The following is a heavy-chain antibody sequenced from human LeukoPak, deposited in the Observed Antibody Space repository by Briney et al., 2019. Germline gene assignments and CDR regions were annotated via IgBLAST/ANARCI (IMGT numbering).Heavy chain of an antibody. Sequence: GGSLRLSCAASGFTFSSYSMNWVRQAPGKGLERVSSISSSSSYIYYADSVKGRFTISRDNAKNSLYLQMNSLRAEDAAVYYCARDTTLVVPAATLDYWGQGTLVTVSS. CDR1: GFTFSSYS. D-gene: IGHD2-2*01. J-gene: IGHJ4*02. V-gene: IGHV3-21*01. CDR3: ARDTTLVVPAATLDY. CDR2: ISSSSSYI.